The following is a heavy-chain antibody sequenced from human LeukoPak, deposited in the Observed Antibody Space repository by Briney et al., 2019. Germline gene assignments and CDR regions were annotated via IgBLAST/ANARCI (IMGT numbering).Heavy chain of an antibody. CDR3: ARDTSVVPAAITFDY. J-gene: IGHJ4*02. CDR1: GFTFSSYS. V-gene: IGHV3-21*01. Sequence: GGSLRLSCAASGFTFSSYSMNWVRQAPGKGLEWVSSISSSSSYIYYADSVKGRFTIFRDNAKNSLYLQMNSLRAEDTAVYYCARDTSVVPAAITFDYWGQGTLVTVSS. D-gene: IGHD2-2*02. CDR2: ISSSSSYI.